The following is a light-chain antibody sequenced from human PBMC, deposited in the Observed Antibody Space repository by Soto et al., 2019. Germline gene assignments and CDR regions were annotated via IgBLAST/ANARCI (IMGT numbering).Light chain of an antibody. J-gene: IGLJ1*01. CDR1: SSNIGTGYD. V-gene: IGLV1-40*01. Sequence: QSVLTPPPAVAGAPGQRVTIYCTGSSSNIGTGYDVHWYQQLPGTAPKLLIYGNSNRPSGVPDRFSGSKSGTSASLAITGLQAEDGADYYCQSFDSSRFYGFGTWTKVTV. CDR2: GNS. CDR3: QSFDSSRFYG.